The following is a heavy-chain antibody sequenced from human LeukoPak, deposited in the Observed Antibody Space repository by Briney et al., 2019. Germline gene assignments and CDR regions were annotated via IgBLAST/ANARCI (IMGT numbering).Heavy chain of an antibody. CDR1: GFTFSSYA. Sequence: GSLRLSCAASGFTFSSYAMIWVRQAPGKGLEWVSVISCSGGTTYYADSLKGRFTISRDNSKNTLYLQMNSLRAEDTAVYYCAKAPRIAAGAREFMFDYWGQGTLVTVSS. D-gene: IGHD6-13*01. CDR3: AKAPRIAAGAREFMFDY. J-gene: IGHJ4*02. V-gene: IGHV3-23*01. CDR2: ISCSGGTT.